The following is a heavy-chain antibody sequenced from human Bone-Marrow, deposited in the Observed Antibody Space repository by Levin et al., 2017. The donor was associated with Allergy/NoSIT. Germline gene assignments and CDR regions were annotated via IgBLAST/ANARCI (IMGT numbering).Heavy chain of an antibody. D-gene: IGHD1-26*01. CDR3: ARLVVGATQRFDY. V-gene: IGHV4-59*08. CDR1: GGSISSYY. Sequence: SETLSLTCTVSGGSISSYYWSWIRQPPGKGLEWIGYIYYSGSTNYNPSLKSRVTISVDTSKNQFSLKLSSVTAADTAVYYCARLVVGATQRFDYWGQGTLVTVSS. J-gene: IGHJ4*02. CDR2: IYYSGST.